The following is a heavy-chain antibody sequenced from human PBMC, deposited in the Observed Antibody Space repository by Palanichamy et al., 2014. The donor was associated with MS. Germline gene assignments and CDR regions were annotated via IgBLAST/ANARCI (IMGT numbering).Heavy chain of an antibody. D-gene: IGHD2-8*01. CDR3: ARDWECTHGGCYDVFDI. J-gene: IGHJ3*02. CDR2: ISTSTGKA. Sequence: QVQLVQSGTEVQKPGASVKVSCKSFGYSFTTYGVSWVRQAPGQGLEWMGWISTSTGKANYVQKFLGRVTLTTDTSTGTVYMEVRSLRSDDTAVYYCARDWECTHGGCYDVFDIWGQGTMVIVSS. CDR1: GYSFTTYG. V-gene: IGHV1-18*01.